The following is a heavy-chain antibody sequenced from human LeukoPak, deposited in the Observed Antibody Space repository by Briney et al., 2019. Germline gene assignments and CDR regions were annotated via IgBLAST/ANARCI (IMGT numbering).Heavy chain of an antibody. V-gene: IGHV3-23*01. CDR2: ISGSGGST. Sequence: GGSLRLSCAASGFTFSSYAMSWVRQAPGKGLEWVSAISGSGGSTYYADSVKGRFTISRDNSKNTLYLQMNSLRAEDTAVYHCAKTQYDFRSDYPDDNWFDPWGQGTLVTVSS. J-gene: IGHJ5*02. D-gene: IGHD3-3*01. CDR3: AKTQYDFRSDYPDDNWFDP. CDR1: GFTFSSYA.